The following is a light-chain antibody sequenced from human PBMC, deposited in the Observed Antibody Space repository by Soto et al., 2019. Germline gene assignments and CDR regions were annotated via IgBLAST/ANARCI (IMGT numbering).Light chain of an antibody. V-gene: IGLV9-49*01. CDR3: GADHGSGSNFVYV. CDR2: VGTGGIVG. J-gene: IGLJ1*01. Sequence: QSVLTQPPSASASLGASVTLTCTLSSGYSKYKVDWYQQRPGKGPRFVMRVGTGGIVGSKGDGIPDRFSVLGSGLNRYLTIKNIQEEDESDYHCGADHGSGSNFVYVFGTGTKLTVL. CDR1: SGYSKYK.